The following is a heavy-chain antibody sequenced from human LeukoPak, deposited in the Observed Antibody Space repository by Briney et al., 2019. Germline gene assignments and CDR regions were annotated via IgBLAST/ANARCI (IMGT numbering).Heavy chain of an antibody. Sequence: ASVKVSCKASGYTFTGYYMHWMRQAPGQGPEWMGRINPNSGGTNYAQKFQGRVTMTRDTSISTAYMELSRLTSDDTAVYYCARALFGVLPGVMDVWGQGTTVTVSS. J-gene: IGHJ6*02. V-gene: IGHV1-2*06. CDR2: INPNSGGT. D-gene: IGHD3-3*01. CDR1: GYTFTGYY. CDR3: ARALFGVLPGVMDV.